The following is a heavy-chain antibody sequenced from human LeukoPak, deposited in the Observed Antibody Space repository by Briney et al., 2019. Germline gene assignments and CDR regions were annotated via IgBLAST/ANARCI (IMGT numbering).Heavy chain of an antibody. J-gene: IGHJ5*02. V-gene: IGHV3-23*01. CDR3: AKDGGFDP. CDR2: ISGSGGST. Sequence: PGGSLRLSCAASGFTFSSYAMSWVRQAPGRGLEWVSAISGSGGSTYHAHSVKGRFTISRDNSRNTLYLQMNSLRAEDTAVYYCAKDGGFDPWGQGTLVTVSS. CDR1: GFTFSSYA. D-gene: IGHD3-16*01.